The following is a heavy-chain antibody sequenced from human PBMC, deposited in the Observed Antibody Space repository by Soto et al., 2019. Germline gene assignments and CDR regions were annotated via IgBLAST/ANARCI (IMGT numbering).Heavy chain of an antibody. CDR3: ATYTTRDGCLY. CDR1: GFTFSSYS. V-gene: IGHV3-21*01. CDR2: ISSSSSYI. J-gene: IGHJ4*02. Sequence: EVQLVESGGGLVKPGGSLRLSCAASGFTFSSYSMNWVRQAPGKGLEWVSSISSSSSYIYYADSVKGRFTISRDNAKNSLYLQMNSLRAEDTAVYSCATYTTRDGCLYWGQGTLVTVSS. D-gene: IGHD2-2*02.